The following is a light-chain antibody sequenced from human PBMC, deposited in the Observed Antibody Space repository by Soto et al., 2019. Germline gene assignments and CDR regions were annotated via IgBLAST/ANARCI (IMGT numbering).Light chain of an antibody. J-gene: IGKJ2*01. CDR2: GAS. Sequence: EIVLTQSPGTPSLSPGERATLSCRASQSVSSSYLAWYQQKPGQAPRLLIYGASSRATGIPDRFSGSGSGTDFTLTISRLEPEDFAVYYCQHYGSSPRYTFGQGTKLEIK. CDR3: QHYGSSPRYT. CDR1: QSVSSSY. V-gene: IGKV3-20*01.